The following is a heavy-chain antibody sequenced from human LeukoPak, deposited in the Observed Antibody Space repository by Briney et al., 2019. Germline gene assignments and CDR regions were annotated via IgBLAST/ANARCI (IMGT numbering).Heavy chain of an antibody. CDR3: ARGWYCGGDCFDY. CDR2: VSGSGGST. V-gene: IGHV3-23*01. CDR1: GFTVSSNY. J-gene: IGHJ4*02. Sequence: PGGSLRLSCAASGFTVSSNYMSWVRQAPGKGLEWVSAVSGSGGSTYYADSVKGRFTISRDNSKNRLYLQMNSLRAADTAVYYSARGWYCGGDCFDYWGQEPPVPVSP. D-gene: IGHD2-21*01.